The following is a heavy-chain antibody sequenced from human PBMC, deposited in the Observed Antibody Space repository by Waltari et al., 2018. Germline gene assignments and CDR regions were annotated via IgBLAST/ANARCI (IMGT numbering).Heavy chain of an antibody. V-gene: IGHV1-69*12. CDR1: GGPFGTYS. CDR3: AKREIGYAFDI. Sequence: QVQLVQSGAEVKQPGASVKVSCKASGGPFGTYSISWVRQAPGQGLEWMAGVIPIYGTPNYAPKFQGRVTVSADPSTSTAYLELRRLISEDTAVYYCAKREIGYAFDIWGHGTLVTVSS. J-gene: IGHJ3*02. CDR2: VIPIYGTP. D-gene: IGHD1-26*01.